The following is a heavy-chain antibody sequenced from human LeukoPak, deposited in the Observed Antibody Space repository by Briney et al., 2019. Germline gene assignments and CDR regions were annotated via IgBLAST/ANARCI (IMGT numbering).Heavy chain of an antibody. D-gene: IGHD4-23*01. CDR1: GGTFSSYA. Sequence: GASVKVSCTASGGTFSSYAISWVRQAPGQGLEWMGGIIPIFGTANYAQKFQGRVTITADESTSTAYMELSSLRSEDTAVYYCARDLATVVTPLYYWGQGTLVTVSS. CDR3: ARDLATVVTPLYY. V-gene: IGHV1-69*13. J-gene: IGHJ4*02. CDR2: IIPIFGTA.